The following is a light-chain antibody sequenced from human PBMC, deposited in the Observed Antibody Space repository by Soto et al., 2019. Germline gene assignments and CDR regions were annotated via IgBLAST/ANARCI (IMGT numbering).Light chain of an antibody. CDR3: QQRSHWHRWT. CDR1: ENVRTF. J-gene: IGKJ1*01. V-gene: IGKV3-11*01. Sequence: EVVLTQSPATLSLSPGERATLSCRASENVRTFVDWYQQKPGQAPRLLIHGASNRATGIPDRFSGSGSGTDFNLTSSNLEHVDFAVYYCQQRSHWHRWTFGQGNRVEIQ. CDR2: GAS.